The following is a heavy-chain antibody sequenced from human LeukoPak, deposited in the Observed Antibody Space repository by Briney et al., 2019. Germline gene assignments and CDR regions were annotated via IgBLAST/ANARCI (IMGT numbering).Heavy chain of an antibody. CDR2: FDPEDGET. V-gene: IGHV1-24*01. D-gene: IGHD5-12*01. J-gene: IGHJ5*02. Sequence: ASVKVSCKVSGYTLIELSMHWVRQAPGKGLEWMGGFDPEDGETIYAQKFQGRVTMTEDTSTDTGYMELSRLRPEDTAEYYCATVNSIYSAYPRPREGYFSWFDPWGQGTLVTVSS. CDR3: ATVNSIYSAYPRPREGYFSWFDP. CDR1: GYTLIELS.